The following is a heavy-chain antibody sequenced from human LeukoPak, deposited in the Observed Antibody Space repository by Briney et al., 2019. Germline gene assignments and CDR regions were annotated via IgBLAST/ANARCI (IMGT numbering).Heavy chain of an antibody. CDR2: IRYDGSNK. V-gene: IGHV3-30*02. D-gene: IGHD1-26*01. Sequence: GGSLRLSCAASGFTFSSYGMHWVRQAPGKGLEWVAFIRYDGSNKYYADSVKGRFTISRDNSKNTLYLQMNSLRAEDTAVYYCAKDIQEGWELSPIDYWGQGTLVTVSS. CDR3: AKDIQEGWELSPIDY. CDR1: GFTFSSYG. J-gene: IGHJ4*02.